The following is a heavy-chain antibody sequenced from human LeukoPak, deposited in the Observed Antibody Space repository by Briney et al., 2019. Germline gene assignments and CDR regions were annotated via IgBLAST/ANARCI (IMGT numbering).Heavy chain of an antibody. CDR2: IKSKTDGGTT. CDR1: GFTFSNAW. V-gene: IGHV3-15*01. D-gene: IGHD4-17*01. Sequence: PGGSLRLSCAASGFTFSNAWMSWVRQAPGKGLEWVGRIKSKTDGGTTDYAAPVKGRFTISRDDSKNTLYLQMNRLKTEDTAVYYCTTPPVTTRGGFDPWGQGTLVTVSS. J-gene: IGHJ5*02. CDR3: TTPPVTTRGGFDP.